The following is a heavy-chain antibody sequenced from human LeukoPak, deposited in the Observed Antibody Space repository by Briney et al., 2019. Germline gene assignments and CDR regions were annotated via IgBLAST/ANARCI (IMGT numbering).Heavy chain of an antibody. CDR2: IYNDGRT. Sequence: PGGSLRLSCAASGFTVRSFYMSWVRQAPGKGLEWVSVIYNDGRTFYADSVKGRFTISRDDSKNTLSFQMNSLRADDTAVYYCARGTGEVTAGYYWGQGTLVTVSS. J-gene: IGHJ4*02. V-gene: IGHV3-53*01. CDR3: ARGTGEVTAGYY. D-gene: IGHD2-21*02. CDR1: GFTVRSFY.